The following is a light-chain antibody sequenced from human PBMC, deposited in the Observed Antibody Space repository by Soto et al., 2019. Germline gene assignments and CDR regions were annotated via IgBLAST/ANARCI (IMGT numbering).Light chain of an antibody. Sequence: DIQLTQSPSFLAASVGDRVTISCRASQCISDYLAWYQQKPGKAPKLLIYGASTVQSGVPSRFSGSASGTEFTLTISSLQPEDFATYFCQQFNAYPLTFGGGTKLEIK. V-gene: IGKV1-9*01. CDR1: QCISDY. CDR2: GAS. J-gene: IGKJ4*01. CDR3: QQFNAYPLT.